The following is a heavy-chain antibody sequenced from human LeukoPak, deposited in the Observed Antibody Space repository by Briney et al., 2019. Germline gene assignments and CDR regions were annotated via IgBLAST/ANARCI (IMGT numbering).Heavy chain of an antibody. CDR2: IYTSGST. CDR1: GGSISSYY. J-gene: IGHJ5*02. D-gene: IGHD6-13*01. Sequence: PSETLSLTCTVSGGSISSYYWSWIRQPAGKGLEWIGRIYTSGSTNYNPSLKSRVTMSVDTSKNQFSLKLSSVTAADTAVYYCARNSYSSSWYWFDPWGQGTLVTVSS. V-gene: IGHV4-4*07. CDR3: ARNSYSSSWYWFDP.